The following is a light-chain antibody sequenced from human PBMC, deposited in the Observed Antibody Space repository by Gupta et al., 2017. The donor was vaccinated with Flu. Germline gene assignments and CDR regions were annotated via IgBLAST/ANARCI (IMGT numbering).Light chain of an antibody. Sequence: DIHMTQSPSTLSAYVGDRVTITCRASQSLSSWLAWYQQKPGKAPNLLIYKASNLESGVPSRFSGSGSGTEFTLTISSLQPDDFATYYCQQDDSYSLSFGGGTKLEI. CDR1: QSLSSW. V-gene: IGKV1-5*03. J-gene: IGKJ4*01. CDR2: KAS. CDR3: QQDDSYSLS.